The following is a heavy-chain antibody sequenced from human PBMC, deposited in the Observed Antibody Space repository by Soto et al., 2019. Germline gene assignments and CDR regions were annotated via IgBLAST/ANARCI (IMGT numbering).Heavy chain of an antibody. CDR2: ITSGGRT. D-gene: IGHD2-21*01. J-gene: IGHJ6*02. V-gene: IGHV3-23*01. CDR3: ATDLPGGEDNHYGMDV. CDR1: GFTFRNYA. Sequence: SGGSLRLSCIASGFTFRNYAMAWVRQAPGEDLEWVSGITSGGRTYYADSVKGRFTISRDTSKKMLFLQMNSLRAEDTAVYYCATDLPGGEDNHYGMDVWGQGTTVTVSS.